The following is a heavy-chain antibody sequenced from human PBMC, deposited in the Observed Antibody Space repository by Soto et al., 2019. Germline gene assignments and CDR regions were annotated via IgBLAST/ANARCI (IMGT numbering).Heavy chain of an antibody. CDR1: GFTFSSYS. V-gene: IGHV3-48*01. Sequence: SLRLSCAASGFTFSSYSMNWVRQAPGKGLEWVSYISSSSSTIYYADSVKGRFTISRDNAKNSLYLQMNSLRAEDTAVYYCARTNWNDVTPFLYYYMDVWGKETTVTVSS. CDR2: ISSSSSTI. J-gene: IGHJ6*03. CDR3: ARTNWNDVTPFLYYYMDV. D-gene: IGHD1-20*01.